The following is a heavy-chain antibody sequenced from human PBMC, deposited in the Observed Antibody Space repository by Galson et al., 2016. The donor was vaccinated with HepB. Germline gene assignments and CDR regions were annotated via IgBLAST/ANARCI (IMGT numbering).Heavy chain of an antibody. CDR2: ISAYNGRT. J-gene: IGHJ1*01. V-gene: IGHV1-18*01. D-gene: IGHD2-21*02. Sequence: SVKVSCKASGYTSSSYGFCWVRQAPGQGLEWMGWISAYNGRTAYAYKLVGRVTMTADTSTKTAYMQLGSLASDDTAVYYCARCDWGSTAHCGADWGQGTLVTVSS. CDR1: GYTSSSYG. CDR3: ARCDWGSTAHCGAD.